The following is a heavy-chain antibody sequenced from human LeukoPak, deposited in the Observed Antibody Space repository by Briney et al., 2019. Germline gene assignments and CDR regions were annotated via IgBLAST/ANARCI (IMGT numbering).Heavy chain of an antibody. CDR1: GYTFTGYY. D-gene: IGHD3-22*01. V-gene: IGHV1-2*02. CDR3: ARGSPYYYDSSGYPDY. Sequence: ASVKVSCKASGYTFTGYYMHWVRQAPGQGLEWMGWINPNSGGTNYAQNFQGRVTMTRDTSISTAYMELSRLRSDDTAVYYCARGSPYYYDSSGYPDYWGQGTLVTVSS. J-gene: IGHJ4*02. CDR2: INPNSGGT.